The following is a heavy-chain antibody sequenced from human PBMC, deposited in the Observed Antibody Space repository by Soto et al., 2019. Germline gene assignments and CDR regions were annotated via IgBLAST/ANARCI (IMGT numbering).Heavy chain of an antibody. CDR3: ARDGHNWNYALNNWFDP. J-gene: IGHJ5*02. Sequence: ASVKVSCKASGYTFTSYAMHWVRQAPGQRLEWMGWINAGNGNTKYSQKFQGRVTITRDTSASTAYMELSSLRSEDTAVYYCARDGHNWNYALNNWFDPWGQGTLVTVSS. D-gene: IGHD1-7*01. CDR2: INAGNGNT. CDR1: GYTFTSYA. V-gene: IGHV1-3*01.